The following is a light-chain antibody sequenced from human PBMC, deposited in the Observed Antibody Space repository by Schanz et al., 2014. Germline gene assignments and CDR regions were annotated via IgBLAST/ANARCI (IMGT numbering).Light chain of an antibody. J-gene: IGLJ2*01. CDR3: SSFTSSSSCL. Sequence: QSALTQPRSVSGSPGQSVTISCTGASSDVGGYNYVSWYQQHPGKAPKLIIYDVSRRPSGVPDRFSGSKSGNTASLTISGLQAEDEADYYCSSFTSSSSCLFGGGTKLTVL. V-gene: IGLV2-11*01. CDR2: DVS. CDR1: SSDVGGYNY.